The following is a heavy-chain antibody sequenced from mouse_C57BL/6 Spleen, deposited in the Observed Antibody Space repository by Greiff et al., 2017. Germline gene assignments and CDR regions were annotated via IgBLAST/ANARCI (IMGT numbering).Heavy chain of an antibody. J-gene: IGHJ2*01. CDR3: TTGSSGYVPLDY. D-gene: IGHD3-2*02. V-gene: IGHV14-4*01. CDR1: GFNIQDDY. CDR2: IDPENGDT. Sequence: EVQLQQSGAELVRPGASVKLSCTASGFNIQDDYMHWVKQRPEQGLEWIGWIDPENGDTEYASKFQGKATITADTSSNTAYLQLSSLTSEDTAVDYCTTGSSGYVPLDYWGQGTTLTVSS.